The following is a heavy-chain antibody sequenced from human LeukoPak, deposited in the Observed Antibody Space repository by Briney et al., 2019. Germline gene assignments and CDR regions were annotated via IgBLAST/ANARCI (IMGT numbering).Heavy chain of an antibody. CDR3: ARAGYCSGGSCYSYWFDP. CDR2: IYYSGST. CDR1: GFSLSSGYY. V-gene: IGHV4-61*01. J-gene: IGHJ5*02. Sequence: SETLSLTCTVSGFSLSSGYYWGWIRQPPGKGLEWIGYIYYSGSTNYNPSLKSRVTISVDTSKNQFSLKLSSVTAADTAVYYCARAGYCSGGSCYSYWFDPWGQGTLVTVSS. D-gene: IGHD2-15*01.